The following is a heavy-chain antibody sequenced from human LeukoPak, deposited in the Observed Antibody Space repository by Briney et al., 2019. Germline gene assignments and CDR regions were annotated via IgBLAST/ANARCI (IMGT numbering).Heavy chain of an antibody. V-gene: IGHV4-61*05. CDR2: GHHSDTA. D-gene: IGHD6-13*01. J-gene: IGHJ4*02. Sequence: SETLALTCTVSGGSISSNSYYWGWTRQPPGKGLEWIGYGHHSDTANYNPSLKSRVTISVDTSKSHFSLKLTSVTAADTAVYYCAGRTSASGTFYYWGQGTLVTVSS. CDR1: GGSISSNSYY. CDR3: AGRTSASGTFYY.